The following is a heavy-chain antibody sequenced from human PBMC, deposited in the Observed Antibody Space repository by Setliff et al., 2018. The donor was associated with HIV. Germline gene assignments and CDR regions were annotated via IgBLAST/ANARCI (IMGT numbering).Heavy chain of an antibody. J-gene: IGHJ5*02. CDR3: ARGAPRGRLRFPNWFDP. CDR2: IYYSGSP. V-gene: IGHV4-39*07. Sequence: LSLTCSVSGGSISSKNYYWGWIRQPPGKGLEWIGSIYYSGSPTYNPSLESRVTISVDTSKNQCSLKLRSLTAADTAIYYCARGAPRGRLRFPNWFDPWGQGTLVTVSS. CDR1: GGSISSKNYY. D-gene: IGHD5-12*01.